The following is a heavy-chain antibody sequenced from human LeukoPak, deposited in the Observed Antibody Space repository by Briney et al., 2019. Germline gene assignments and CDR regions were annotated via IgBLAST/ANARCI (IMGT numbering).Heavy chain of an antibody. CDR1: GFTFSSYE. Sequence: GGSLRLSCAASGFTFSSYEMNCVRQAPGKGLEWVSYISSSGSTIYYADSVKGRFTISRDNAKNSLYLQMNSLRAEDTAVYYCARPQSPRSSGYAFDSWGQGTLVTVSS. D-gene: IGHD5-12*01. J-gene: IGHJ4*02. CDR3: ARPQSPRSSGYAFDS. CDR2: ISSSGSTI. V-gene: IGHV3-48*03.